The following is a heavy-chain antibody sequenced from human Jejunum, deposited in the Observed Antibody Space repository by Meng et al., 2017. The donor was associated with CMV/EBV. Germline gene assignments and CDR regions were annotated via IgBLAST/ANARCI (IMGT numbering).Heavy chain of an antibody. V-gene: IGHV1-18*01. CDR2: ISGYEGNT. J-gene: IGHJ4*02. CDR3: ARVPLIESVMQAFHY. CDR1: YTSINDG. Sequence: YTSINDGISWVRQAPGQGLEWMGWISGYEGNTNYAQKFQGRVTMTTDTSTSTAYMELRSLRSDDTAVYYCARVPLIESVMQAFHYWGQGTLVTVSS. D-gene: IGHD3-16*01.